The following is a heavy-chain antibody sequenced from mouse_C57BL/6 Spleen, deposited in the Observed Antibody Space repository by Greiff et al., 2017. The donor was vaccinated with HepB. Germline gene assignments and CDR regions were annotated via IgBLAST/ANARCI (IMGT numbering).Heavy chain of an antibody. CDR3: APIYYYGSSEGYFDV. V-gene: IGHV1-50*01. J-gene: IGHJ1*03. CDR1: GYTFTSYW. CDR2: IDPSDSYT. D-gene: IGHD1-1*01. Sequence: QVQLQQSGAELVKPGASVKLSCKASGYTFTSYWMQWVKQRPGQGLEWIGEIDPSDSYTNYHQKFKGKATLTVDTSSSTAYMQLSSLTSEDSAVYYCAPIYYYGSSEGYFDVWGTGTTVTVSS.